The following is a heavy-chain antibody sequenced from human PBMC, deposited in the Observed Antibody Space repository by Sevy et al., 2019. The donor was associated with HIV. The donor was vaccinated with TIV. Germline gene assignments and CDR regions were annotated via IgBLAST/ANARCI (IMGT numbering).Heavy chain of an antibody. D-gene: IGHD3-3*01. V-gene: IGHV3-7*01. CDR1: GFTFSSYW. J-gene: IGHJ6*02. CDR2: IKQDGSEK. CDR3: ARLHMYDFWSNYYYYGMDV. Sequence: GGSLRLSCAASGFTFSSYWMSWVRQAPGKGLEWVANIKQDGSEKYYVDSVKGRFTIPRDNAKNSLYLQMNSLRAEDTAVYYCARLHMYDFWSNYYYYGMDVWGQGTTVTVSS.